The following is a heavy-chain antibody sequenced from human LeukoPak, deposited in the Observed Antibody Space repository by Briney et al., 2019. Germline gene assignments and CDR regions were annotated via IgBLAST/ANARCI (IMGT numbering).Heavy chain of an antibody. CDR1: GYTFTSYA. Sequence: GASVKVSCKASGYTFTSYAMHWVRQAPGQGLEWMGWINPNSGGTNYAQKFQGRVTMTRDTSISVAYMELSSLQSDDTAVYYCARNPDEHWLDESENWYFDLWGSGTLVTVSS. V-gene: IGHV1-2*02. CDR2: INPNSGGT. CDR3: ARNPDEHWLDESENWYFDL. J-gene: IGHJ2*01. D-gene: IGHD6-19*01.